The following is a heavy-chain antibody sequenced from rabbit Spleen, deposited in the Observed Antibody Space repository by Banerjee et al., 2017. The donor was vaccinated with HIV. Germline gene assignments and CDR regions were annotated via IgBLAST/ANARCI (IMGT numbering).Heavy chain of an antibody. V-gene: IGHV1S47*01. CDR3: VRDRADIGGDYGPYYFDL. CDR1: GFDFSSYG. CDR2: IDPIFGNT. J-gene: IGHJ4*01. Sequence: QEHLVESGGGLVQPGGSLQLSCKASGFDFSSYGVSWVRQGPGKGLEWIGYIDPIFGNTYYASWVNGRFSISSHNAQNTLYLQLNSLTAADTATYFCVRDRADIGGDYGPYYFDLWGPGTLVTVS. D-gene: IGHD2-1*01.